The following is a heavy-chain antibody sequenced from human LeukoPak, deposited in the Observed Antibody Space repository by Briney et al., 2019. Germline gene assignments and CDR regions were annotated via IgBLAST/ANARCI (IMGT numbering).Heavy chain of an antibody. CDR1: GLSLSTSGVG. Sequence: ESGPTLVKPTQTFTLTCSYSGLSLSTSGVGVGWIRQPPGKALEWLALIYWNDDKRYSPSLKSRLTITKDTSKNQVVLTMTNMDPVDTATYYWEHRPRLDYSGDSYFFDYWGQGTLVTVSS. J-gene: IGHJ4*02. D-gene: IGHD4-23*01. V-gene: IGHV2-5*01. CDR3: EHRPRLDYSGDSYFFDY. CDR2: IYWNDDK.